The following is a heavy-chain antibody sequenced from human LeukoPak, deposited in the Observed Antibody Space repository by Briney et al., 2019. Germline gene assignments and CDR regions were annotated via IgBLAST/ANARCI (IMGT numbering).Heavy chain of an antibody. J-gene: IGHJ4*02. D-gene: IGHD1-1*01. CDR3: AKVWNDAIYYFDY. CDR2: ISDSGGST. CDR1: GFTFSNYA. V-gene: IGHV3-23*01. Sequence: GGSLRLSCAASGFTFSNYAMSWVRQAPGKGLEWVSGISDSGGSTYYADSVRGRFTISRDSSKNTLYVQMNSLRAEDTAVYYCAKVWNDAIYYFDYWGQGTLVTVSS.